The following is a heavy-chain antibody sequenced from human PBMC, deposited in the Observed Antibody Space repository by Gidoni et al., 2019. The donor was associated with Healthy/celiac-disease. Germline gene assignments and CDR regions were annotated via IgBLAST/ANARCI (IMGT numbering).Heavy chain of an antibody. CDR1: GFTVSSNY. Sequence: EVQLVESGGGLIQPGGSLRLSCAASGFTVSSNYMSWVRQAPGKGLEWVSVIYSGGSTYYADSVKGRFTISRDNSKNTLYLQMNSLRAEDTAVYYCARDPSIAVAGTGDYWGQGTLVTVSS. CDR3: ARDPSIAVAGTGDY. J-gene: IGHJ4*02. D-gene: IGHD6-19*01. CDR2: IYSGGST. V-gene: IGHV3-53*01.